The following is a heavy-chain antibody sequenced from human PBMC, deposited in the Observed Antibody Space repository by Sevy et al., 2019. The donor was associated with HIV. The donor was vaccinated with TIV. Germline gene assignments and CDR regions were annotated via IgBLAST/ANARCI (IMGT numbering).Heavy chain of an antibody. J-gene: IGHJ6*02. CDR1: GYAFSTYA. Sequence: ASVKVSCKAFGYAFSTYAITWVRQAPGQGLEWMGWISSYNNNIKYAKKFQGKIILTSDASTSTAYMELMNLRSADTAVYVCARPEPGMTYYGMDVWGRGTTVTVSS. CDR2: ISSYNNNI. V-gene: IGHV1-18*01. D-gene: IGHD2-21*01. CDR3: ARPEPGMTYYGMDV.